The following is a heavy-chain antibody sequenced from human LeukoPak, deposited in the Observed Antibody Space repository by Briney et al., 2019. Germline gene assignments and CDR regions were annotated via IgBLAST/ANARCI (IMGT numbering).Heavy chain of an antibody. D-gene: IGHD1-1*01. CDR3: AREQNWSRFDP. CDR2: IYTSGST. Sequence: SETLSLTCTVSGASISSYYWSRIRQPAGKGLEWIGRIYTSGSTNYNPSLKSRVTMSVDTSKNQFPLKLSSVTAADTAVYYCAREQNWSRFDPWGQGTLVTVSS. CDR1: GASISSYY. V-gene: IGHV4-4*07. J-gene: IGHJ5*02.